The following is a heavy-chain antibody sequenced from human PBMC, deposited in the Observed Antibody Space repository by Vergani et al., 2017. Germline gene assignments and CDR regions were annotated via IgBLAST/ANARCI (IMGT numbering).Heavy chain of an antibody. CDR3: ARPERSSGWFDP. CDR2: IYHSGST. CDR1: GYSISSGYY. Sequence: QVQLQESGPGLVKPSETPSLTCAVSGYSISSGYYWGWIRQPPGKGLEWIGRIYHSGSTYYNPSLKSRVTISVDTSKNQFSLKLSSVTAADTAVYYCARPERSSGWFDPWGQGTLVTVSS. J-gene: IGHJ5*02. D-gene: IGHD6-19*01. V-gene: IGHV4-38-2*01.